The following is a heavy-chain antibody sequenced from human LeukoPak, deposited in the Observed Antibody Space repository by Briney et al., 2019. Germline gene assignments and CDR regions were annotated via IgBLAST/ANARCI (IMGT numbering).Heavy chain of an antibody. Sequence: GGSLRLSCAASGFTFSSYAMSWVRQAPGKGLEWVSAISGSGGSTYYADSVKGRFTISRDNSKNTLYLQMNSLRAEDTAVYYCAKDLAGRYSSGWYYFDYWGQGTLVTASS. D-gene: IGHD6-19*01. CDR2: ISGSGGST. CDR1: GFTFSSYA. CDR3: AKDLAGRYSSGWYYFDY. V-gene: IGHV3-23*01. J-gene: IGHJ4*02.